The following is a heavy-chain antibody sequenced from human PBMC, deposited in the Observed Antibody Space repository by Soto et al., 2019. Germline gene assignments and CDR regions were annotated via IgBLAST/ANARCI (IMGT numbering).Heavy chain of an antibody. CDR3: ACSGYFASVYYYYYGMDV. Sequence: ASVKVSCKASGYTFTGYYMHWVRQAPGQGLEWMGWINPNSGGTNYAQKFQRRVTMTRDTSISTAYMELSRLRSDDTAVYYCACSGYFASVYYYYYGMDVWGQGTTVTVSS. V-gene: IGHV1-2*02. CDR1: GYTFTGYY. CDR2: INPNSGGT. J-gene: IGHJ6*02. D-gene: IGHD3-22*01.